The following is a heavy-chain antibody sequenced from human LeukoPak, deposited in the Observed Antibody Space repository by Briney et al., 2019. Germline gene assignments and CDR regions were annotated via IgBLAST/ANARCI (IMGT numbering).Heavy chain of an antibody. Sequence: ASVKVSCKASGYTFTSYDINWVRQATGQGLEWMGWMNPNSGNTGYAQKFQGRVIMTRNTSISTAYMELSSLRSEDTAVYYCARGQWDGEGYYFDYWGQGTLVTVSS. CDR3: ARGQWDGEGYYFDY. CDR1: GYTFTSYD. V-gene: IGHV1-8*01. D-gene: IGHD2-21*01. J-gene: IGHJ4*02. CDR2: MNPNSGNT.